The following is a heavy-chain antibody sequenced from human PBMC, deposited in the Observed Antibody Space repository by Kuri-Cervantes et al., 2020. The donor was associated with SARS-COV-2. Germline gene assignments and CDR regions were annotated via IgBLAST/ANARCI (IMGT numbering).Heavy chain of an antibody. CDR1: GGSISSGSYY. Sequence: SCTVSGGSISSGSYYWSWIRQPAGKGLEWIGRIYTSGSTNYNPSFKSRVTISVDTSKNQFSLKLSSVTAADTAVYYCARDYYDILTGSLSLYGMDVWGQGTTVTVSS. CDR2: IYTSGST. CDR3: ARDYYDILTGSLSLYGMDV. D-gene: IGHD3-9*01. J-gene: IGHJ6*02. V-gene: IGHV4-61*02.